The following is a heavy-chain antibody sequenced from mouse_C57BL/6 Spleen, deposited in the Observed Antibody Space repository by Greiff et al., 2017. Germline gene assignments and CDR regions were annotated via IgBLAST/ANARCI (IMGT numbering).Heavy chain of an antibody. CDR2: IHPNSGST. J-gene: IGHJ4*01. CDR3: ARAGTTGMDY. D-gene: IGHD1-1*01. Sequence: QVQLQQPGAELVKPGASVKLSCKASGYTFTSYWMHWVKQRPGPGLEWIGMIHPNSGSTKYNEKFKSKATLTVDKSSSTAYMQLSSLTSEDAAVYYCARAGTTGMDYWGQGTSVTVSA. V-gene: IGHV1-64*01. CDR1: GYTFTSYW.